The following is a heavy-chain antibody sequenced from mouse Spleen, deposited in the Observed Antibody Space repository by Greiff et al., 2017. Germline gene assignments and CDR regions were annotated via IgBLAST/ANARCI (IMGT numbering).Heavy chain of an antibody. V-gene: IGHV1-55*01. CDR3: ARGMVTTNAMDY. CDR1: GYTFTSYW. CDR2: IYPGSGST. D-gene: IGHD2-2*01. Sequence: VQLQQPGAELVKPGASVKMSCKASGYTFTSYWITWVKQRPGQGLEWIGDIYPGSGSTNYNEKFKSKATLTVDTSSSTAYMQLSSLTSEDSAVYYCARGMVTTNAMDYWGQGTSVTVSS. J-gene: IGHJ4*01.